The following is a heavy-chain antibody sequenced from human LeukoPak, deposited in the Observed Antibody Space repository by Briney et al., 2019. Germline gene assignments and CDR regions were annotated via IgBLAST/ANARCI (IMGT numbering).Heavy chain of an antibody. D-gene: IGHD3-3*01. Sequence: ASVKVSCKASGYTFTSYYMHWVRQAPGQGLEWMGIINPSGGSTSYAQKFQGRVTMTRDMSTSTVYMELSSLRSEDTAVYYCARDRSSYDFWSGYSHFDYWGQGTLVTVSS. CDR2: INPSGGST. V-gene: IGHV1-46*01. J-gene: IGHJ4*02. CDR3: ARDRSSYDFWSGYSHFDY. CDR1: GYTFTSYY.